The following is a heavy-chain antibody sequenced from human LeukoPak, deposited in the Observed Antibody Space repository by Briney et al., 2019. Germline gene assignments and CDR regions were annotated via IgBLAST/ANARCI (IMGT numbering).Heavy chain of an antibody. J-gene: IGHJ5*02. CDR1: GDSISRDTYY. CDR3: AGTRRYCSGGSCYNWFDP. CDR2: IYAGGST. D-gene: IGHD2-15*01. V-gene: IGHV4-61*02. Sequence: PSQTLSLTYTVSGDSISRDTYYWTWIRQPAGKDLEWIGRIYAGGSTPYNASLKSRVTISLDTSKNHFSPKLSSVTAADTAVYYCAGTRRYCSGGSCYNWFDPWGQGTLVTVSS.